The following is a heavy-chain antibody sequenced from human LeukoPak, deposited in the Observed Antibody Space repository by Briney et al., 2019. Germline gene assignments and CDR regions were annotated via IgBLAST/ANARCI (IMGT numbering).Heavy chain of an antibody. V-gene: IGHV3-30*02. D-gene: IGHD3-10*01. CDR2: IRYDGSNK. CDR3: AKRRFGELFGPDY. CDR1: GFTFSSYG. Sequence: PGGSLRLSCAASGFTFSSYGMHWVRQAPGKGLEWVAFIRYDGSNKYYADSVKGRFTISRDNSKNTLYLQMNSLRAEDTAVYYCAKRRFGELFGPDYWGQGTLVTVSS. J-gene: IGHJ4*02.